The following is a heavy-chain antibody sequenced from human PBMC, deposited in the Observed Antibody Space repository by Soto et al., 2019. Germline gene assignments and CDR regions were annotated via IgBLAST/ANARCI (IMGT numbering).Heavy chain of an antibody. D-gene: IGHD6-6*01. CDR2: IKQDGTEI. Sequence: GGSLRLSCAASGFTFSVYWMSWVRQAPGKGLEWVANIKQDGTEIDQVGSLKGRFTISRDNAKNSVYLQMNSLRVEDTAIYYCARIGYSSSSLDYWGRGALVTGSS. J-gene: IGHJ4*02. CDR3: ARIGYSSSSLDY. CDR1: GFTFSVYW. V-gene: IGHV3-7*05.